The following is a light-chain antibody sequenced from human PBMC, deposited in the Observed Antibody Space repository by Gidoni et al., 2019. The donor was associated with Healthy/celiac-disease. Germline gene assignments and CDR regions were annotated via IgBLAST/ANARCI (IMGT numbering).Light chain of an antibody. V-gene: IGKV3-15*01. Sequence: EIVMTQSPATLSVSPGERATLSCRASQSVSSNLAWYQQKPGQAHGLLIYGEYTRTTGIPARFSGSGSGTEFTLTISSMQSEDFAVDYCQQYKNWPQYTFGQGTKLEIK. CDR1: QSVSSN. CDR2: GEY. CDR3: QQYKNWPQYT. J-gene: IGKJ2*01.